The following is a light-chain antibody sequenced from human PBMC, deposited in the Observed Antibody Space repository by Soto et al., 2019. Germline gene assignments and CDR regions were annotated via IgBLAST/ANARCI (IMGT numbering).Light chain of an antibody. V-gene: IGKV3-20*01. CDR2: GAS. CDR1: QSVSSNY. J-gene: IGKJ2*01. CDR3: PQYSTSPFA. Sequence: ETVLTQSPGTLSLSPGERATLSCRASQSVSSNYLAWYQQKPGQAPRLLIYGASSRATGIPDRFSGSGSGTDFTLTISRLEPEDFAVYYSPQYSTSPFAFGQGTKLEIK.